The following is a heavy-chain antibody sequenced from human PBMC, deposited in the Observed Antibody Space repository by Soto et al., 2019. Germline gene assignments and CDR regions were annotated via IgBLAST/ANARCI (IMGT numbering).Heavy chain of an antibody. CDR2: TYQSGSA. Sequence: SETLSLTCTVSGGSISSGGYSWTWLRQSPGKGLEWIGYTYQSGSAFYNPSLKSRVTISVDRSKNQFSLNLTSVTAADTAVYYCARDYYGMDVWGQGTTVTVSS. CDR3: ARDYYGMDV. V-gene: IGHV4-30-2*06. J-gene: IGHJ6*02. CDR1: GGSISSGGYS.